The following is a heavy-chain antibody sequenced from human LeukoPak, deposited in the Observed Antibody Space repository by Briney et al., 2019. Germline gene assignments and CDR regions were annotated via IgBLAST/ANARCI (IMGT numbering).Heavy chain of an antibody. D-gene: IGHD1-1*01. CDR3: ARDWKTNSFDY. CDR2: ISSSSSYI. CDR1: GFTFSIYN. V-gene: IGHV3-21*01. Sequence: GGSLRLSCAASGFTFSIYNMNWVRQAPGKGLEWVSSISSSSSYIYYADSVKGRFTISRDNAKNSLYLQMNSLRAEDTAVYYCARDWKTNSFDYWGQGTLVTVSS. J-gene: IGHJ4*02.